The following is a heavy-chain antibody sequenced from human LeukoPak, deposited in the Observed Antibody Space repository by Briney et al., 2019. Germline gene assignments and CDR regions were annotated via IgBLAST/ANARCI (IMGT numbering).Heavy chain of an antibody. CDR1: GFTFSSYW. V-gene: IGHV3-7*01. CDR3: TQNLVAAAGDH. D-gene: IGHD6-13*01. CDR2: IKPDGSVG. J-gene: IGHJ4*02. Sequence: GGSLRLSCAASGFTFSSYWMTWVRQAPGKGLEWVANIKPDGSVGYYVDSVKGRFIISRDNAGNSLYLQMNSLRVEDTAVYYCTQNLVAAAGDHWGQGTLLIVSS.